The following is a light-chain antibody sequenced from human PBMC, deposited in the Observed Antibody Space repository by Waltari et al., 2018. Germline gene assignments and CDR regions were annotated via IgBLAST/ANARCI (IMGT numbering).Light chain of an antibody. Sequence: DIQMTQSPSSLSASVGDTVTITCRASQDISSYLNWFQQKSGKAPKLLIYAASILESGVPSRFSGSGSGTEFTLIISSLQPEDFATFYCLQYNSYPWTFGQGTKVEIK. J-gene: IGKJ1*01. CDR3: LQYNSYPWT. V-gene: IGKV1-16*01. CDR2: AAS. CDR1: QDISSY.